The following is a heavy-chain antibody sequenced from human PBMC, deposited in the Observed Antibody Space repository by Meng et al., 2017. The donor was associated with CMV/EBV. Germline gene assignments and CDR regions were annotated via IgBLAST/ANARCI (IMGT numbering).Heavy chain of an antibody. CDR2: IYYSGST. J-gene: IGHJ5*02. CDR3: ARSNERSTIFGVFIKSRRNWFDP. V-gene: IGHV4-39*01. D-gene: IGHD3-3*01. Sequence: SETLSLTCTVSGGSISSSSYYWGWIRQPPGKGLEGIGSIYYSGSTYYNPSLKSRVTISVYTSKNQFSLKLSSVTAADTAVYYCARSNERSTIFGVFIKSRRNWFDPWGQGTLVTVSS. CDR1: GGSISSSSYY.